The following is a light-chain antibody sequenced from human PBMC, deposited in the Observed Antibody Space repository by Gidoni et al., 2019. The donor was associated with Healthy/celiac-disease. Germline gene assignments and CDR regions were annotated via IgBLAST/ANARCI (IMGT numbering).Light chain of an antibody. Sequence: EIVLTQSPGTLSLSPGERATLSCRASQSVSSSYLAWYQQKPGQAPRLLNYGASSRATGIPDRFSGSGSGTDFTLTISRLEPEDFAVYYCQQCGSSPWTFGQGTKVEIK. CDR2: GAS. V-gene: IGKV3-20*01. CDR1: QSVSSSY. J-gene: IGKJ1*01. CDR3: QQCGSSPWT.